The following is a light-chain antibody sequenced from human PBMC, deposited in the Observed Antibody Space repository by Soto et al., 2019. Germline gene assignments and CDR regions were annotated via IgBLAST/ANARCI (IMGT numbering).Light chain of an antibody. J-gene: IGKJ1*01. V-gene: IGKV3-15*01. CDR1: QSVSNN. CDR2: GAS. CDR3: PKYHYWWT. Sequence: EIVMTQSPATLSVSPGEKGPLSCRASQSVSNNLAWFQQKPGQVPMLLIYGASNRATGFSARFSGSGSGTEFTLTISSLKSEDFAVYYCPKYHYWWTVGPATQVEIK.